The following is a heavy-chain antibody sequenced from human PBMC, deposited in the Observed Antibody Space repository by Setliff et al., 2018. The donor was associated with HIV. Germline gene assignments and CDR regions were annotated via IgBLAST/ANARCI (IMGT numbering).Heavy chain of an antibody. J-gene: IGHJ6*02. CDR2: INQDGNEK. Sequence: PGGSLRLSCAASGFTFTSYWMIWVRQAPGKGLEWVANINQDGNEKNYVDSVKGRFTISRDDSKNSLYLQMNSLKTEDTAMYYCAREDRIAPATRNYYYFGMDVWGQGTTVTVSS. V-gene: IGHV3-7*03. D-gene: IGHD6-13*01. CDR3: AREDRIAPATRNYYYFGMDV. CDR1: GFTFTSYW.